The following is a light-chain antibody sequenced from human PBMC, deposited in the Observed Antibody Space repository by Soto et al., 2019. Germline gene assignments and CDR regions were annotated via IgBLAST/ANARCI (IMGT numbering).Light chain of an antibody. CDR2: DAS. V-gene: IGKV3-15*01. CDR3: QQYNNWPLG. CDR1: HSVNSD. J-gene: IGKJ4*01. Sequence: EIVMTQSPATLYVSPGERATLSCRASHSVNSDLAWYQQKPGQAPRLLVHDASTRATGIPVRFSASGSGTEFTLTISSLQSEDFAIYYCQQYNNWPLGFGGGTKVEIK.